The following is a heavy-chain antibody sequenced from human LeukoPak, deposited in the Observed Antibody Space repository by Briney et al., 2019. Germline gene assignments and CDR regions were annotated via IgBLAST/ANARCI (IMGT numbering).Heavy chain of an antibody. CDR1: GFPFSSYA. CDR2: ISAGGGTT. Sequence: GGSLRLSCAASGFPFSSYAINWVRQAPGKGLEWVSSISAGGGTTYYADSVRGRFTISRDNSKNTLYLQVNSLRAEDTAVYYCAKGPSWPYYFDYWGQGTLVTVSS. V-gene: IGHV3-23*01. D-gene: IGHD3-10*01. CDR3: AKGPSWPYYFDY. J-gene: IGHJ4*02.